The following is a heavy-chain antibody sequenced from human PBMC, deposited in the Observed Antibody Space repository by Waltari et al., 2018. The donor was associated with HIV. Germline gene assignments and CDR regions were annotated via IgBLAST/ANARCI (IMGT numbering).Heavy chain of an antibody. CDR1: GGSISSSSYY. V-gene: IGHV4-39*01. CDR2: IYYSGST. CDR3: ARRRDSSGWYSYVVDY. Sequence: QLQLQESGPGLVKPSETLSLTCTVSGGSISSSSYYWGWIRQPPGKGLEWIGSIYYSGSTYYNPSLKSRVTISVDTSKNQFSLKLSSVTAADTAVYYCARRRDSSGWYSYVVDYWGQGTLVTVSS. D-gene: IGHD6-19*01. J-gene: IGHJ4*02.